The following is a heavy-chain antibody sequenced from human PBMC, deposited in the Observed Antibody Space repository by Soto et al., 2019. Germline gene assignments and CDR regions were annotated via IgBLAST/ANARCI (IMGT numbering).Heavy chain of an antibody. J-gene: IGHJ4*02. CDR3: ARGHGGGYFYDSSGYLRPLDY. CDR1: GGSIGSGGYY. Sequence: PSETLSLTCTVSGGSIGSGGYYWSWIRQHPGKGLEWIGYIYYSGSTYYNPSLKSRVTISVDTSKNQFSLKLRSVTDADTAVYYGARGHGGGYFYDSSGYLRPLDYWGQGTLVTVSS. CDR2: IYYSGST. V-gene: IGHV4-31*03. D-gene: IGHD3-22*01.